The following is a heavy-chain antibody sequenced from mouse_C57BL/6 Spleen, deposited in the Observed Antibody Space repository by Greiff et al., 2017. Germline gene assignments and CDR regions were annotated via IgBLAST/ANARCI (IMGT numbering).Heavy chain of an antibody. D-gene: IGHD1-1*01. CDR2: ISSGGSYT. Sequence: EVQLVESGGDLVKPGGSLKLSCAASGFTFSSYGMSWVRQTPDKRLEWVATISSGGSYTYYPDSVKGRFTISRDNAKNTLYLQMSSLKSEDTAMYYCARRVYYGSSPWYFDVWGTGTTVTVSS. V-gene: IGHV5-6*01. CDR3: ARRVYYGSSPWYFDV. CDR1: GFTFSSYG. J-gene: IGHJ1*03.